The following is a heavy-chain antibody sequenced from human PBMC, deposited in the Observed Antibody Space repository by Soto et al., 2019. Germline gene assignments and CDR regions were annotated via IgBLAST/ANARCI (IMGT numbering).Heavy chain of an antibody. CDR1: GSIFNNAW. Sequence: EVHLVESGGGLVEPGGSLRLSCAASGSIFNNAWMTWVRQAPGKELEWVAHIKSRPDGGTADYAASVKGRFTISRDDSGYTLYLQMNSLRIEDTAVYYCTTAGPRDWYFNLWGRGTLGTGSS. V-gene: IGHV3-15*01. CDR3: TTAGPRDWYFNL. CDR2: IKSRPDGGTA. J-gene: IGHJ2*01.